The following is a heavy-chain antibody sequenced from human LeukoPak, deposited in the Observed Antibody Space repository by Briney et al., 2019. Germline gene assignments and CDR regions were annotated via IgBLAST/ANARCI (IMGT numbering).Heavy chain of an antibody. J-gene: IGHJ4*02. V-gene: IGHV3-7*05. CDR2: IKEDGCEE. CDR3: ASGSSGSFY. CDR1: GFSFSRYW. Sequence: GGSLRLSCAATGFSFSRYWMTWVRQAPGKGLEWVANIKEDGCEENYVDSVKGRFTISRDNAKYVLYLQMNSLRVDDTAVYYCASGSSGSFYWGQGTLVTVSS. D-gene: IGHD3-22*01.